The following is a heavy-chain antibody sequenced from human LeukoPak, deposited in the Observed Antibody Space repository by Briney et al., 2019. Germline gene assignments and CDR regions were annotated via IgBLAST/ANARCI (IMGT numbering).Heavy chain of an antibody. J-gene: IGHJ4*02. D-gene: IGHD5-24*01. V-gene: IGHV3-23*01. Sequence: PGGSLRLSCAASGFTFSTYAMSWVRQAPGKGLEWVSTISGSGGSTYYADSVKGRFTISRDNSKNTLYLQMNTLRAEDTAVHYCARGGYNTYCFDYWGQGTLVTVSS. CDR3: ARGGYNTYCFDY. CDR1: GFTFSTYA. CDR2: ISGSGGST.